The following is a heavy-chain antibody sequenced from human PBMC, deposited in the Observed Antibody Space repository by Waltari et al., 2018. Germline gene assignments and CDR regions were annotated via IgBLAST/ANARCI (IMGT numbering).Heavy chain of an antibody. CDR1: GYTFTGYY. Sequence: QVQLVQSGAEVKKPGASVKVSCKASGYTFTGYYMHWVRQAPGQGLEWMGRINPNSGGTNHAHKLQGRVTITTDESTSTAYMELSSLRSEDTAVYYCSRSMDYGSGSYYFDYWGQGTLVTVSS. V-gene: IGHV1-2*06. D-gene: IGHD3-10*01. CDR2: INPNSGGT. J-gene: IGHJ4*02. CDR3: SRSMDYGSGSYYFDY.